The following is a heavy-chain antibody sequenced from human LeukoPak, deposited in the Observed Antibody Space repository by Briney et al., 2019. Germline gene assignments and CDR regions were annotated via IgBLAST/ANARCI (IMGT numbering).Heavy chain of an antibody. Sequence: PSETLSLTCTVSGGSISSCDYYWSWIPQPPGKGLEWIGYIYYSGTTYYSPSLKTRVTISIDTSKNQFSLKLSPVTAADTAVYYCDRVEVAVVAAAQRPKYGMDVWGQGTTVTVSS. D-gene: IGHD2-21*02. CDR2: IYYSGTT. CDR1: GGSISSCDYY. CDR3: DRVEVAVVAAAQRPKYGMDV. V-gene: IGHV4-30-4*01. J-gene: IGHJ6*02.